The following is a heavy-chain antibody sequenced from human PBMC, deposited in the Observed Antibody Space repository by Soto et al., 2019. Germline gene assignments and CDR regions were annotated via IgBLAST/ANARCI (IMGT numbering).Heavy chain of an antibody. CDR2: IYYSGST. CDR1: GGSISNYY. Sequence: PSETLSLTCTVSGGSISNYYWSWIRQPPGKGLEWIGYIYYSGSTNYNPSLKSRVTISIDTSKNQFSLKLSSVTAADTAVYYCARNYIGSLSWFDPWGQGTLVTVSS. D-gene: IGHD6-13*01. J-gene: IGHJ5*02. V-gene: IGHV4-59*01. CDR3: ARNYIGSLSWFDP.